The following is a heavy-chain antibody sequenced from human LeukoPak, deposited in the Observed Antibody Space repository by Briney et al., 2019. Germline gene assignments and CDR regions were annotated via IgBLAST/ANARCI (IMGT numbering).Heavy chain of an antibody. D-gene: IGHD2-21*01. CDR2: ISSSGSTI. V-gene: IGHV3-48*03. Sequence: SGGSLRLSCAASGFTFSSYEMNWVRQAPGKGLEWVSYISSSGSTIYYADSVKGRFTISRDNAKNSLYLQMNSLRAEDTAVYYSARDSIQSHNNWFDPWGQGTLVTVSS. J-gene: IGHJ5*02. CDR1: GFTFSSYE. CDR3: ARDSIQSHNNWFDP.